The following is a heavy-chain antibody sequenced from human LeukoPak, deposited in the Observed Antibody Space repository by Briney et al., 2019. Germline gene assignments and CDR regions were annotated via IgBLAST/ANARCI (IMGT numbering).Heavy chain of an antibody. CDR3: ARRIEFYDFWSAYYTPDY. CDR1: GLTFSSSW. J-gene: IGHJ4*02. Sequence: PGGSLRLSCAASGLTFSSSWMYWVRQAPGKGLVWVSRINRDGRKTRYAACVKVRFTICRDNAKNTLYLQMNSMRAEDTAVYYCARRIEFYDFWSAYYTPDYWGQGTLVTVSS. V-gene: IGHV3-74*01. CDR2: INRDGRKT. D-gene: IGHD3-3*01.